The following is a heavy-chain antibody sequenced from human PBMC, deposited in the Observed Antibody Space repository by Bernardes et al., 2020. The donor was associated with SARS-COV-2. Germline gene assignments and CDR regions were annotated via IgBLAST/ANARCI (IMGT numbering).Heavy chain of an antibody. J-gene: IGHJ4*02. Sequence: GGSLRLSCAASGFTFSSYSMNWVRQAPGKGLEWVSSISSSSSYIYYADSVKGRFTISRDNAKNSLYLQMNSLRAEDTAVYYCARPEVLMVYAADPRTDYWGQGTLGTVSS. CDR2: ISSSSSYI. D-gene: IGHD2-8*01. CDR3: ARPEVLMVYAADPRTDY. V-gene: IGHV3-21*01. CDR1: GFTFSSYS.